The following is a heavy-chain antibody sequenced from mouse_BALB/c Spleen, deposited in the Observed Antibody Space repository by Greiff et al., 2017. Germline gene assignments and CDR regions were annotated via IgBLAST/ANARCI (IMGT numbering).Heavy chain of an antibody. CDR3: ARGYGNSYYFDY. CDR2: ISNLAYSI. D-gene: IGHD2-10*02. CDR1: GFTFSDYG. Sequence: EVQVVESGGGLVQPGGSRKLSCAASGFTFSDYGMAWVRQAPGKGPEWVAFISNLAYSIYYADTVTGRFTISRENAKNTLYLEMSSLRSEDTAMYYCARGYGNSYYFDYWGQGTTLTVSS. V-gene: IGHV5-15*02. J-gene: IGHJ2*01.